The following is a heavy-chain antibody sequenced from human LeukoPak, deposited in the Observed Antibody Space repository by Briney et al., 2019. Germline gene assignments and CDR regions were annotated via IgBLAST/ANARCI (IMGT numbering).Heavy chain of an antibody. D-gene: IGHD2-21*02. V-gene: IGHV4-59*01. CDR3: ARWGESGDSVVHAFDI. Sequence: SETLSLTCTASGASITSYYWNWMRQSPGKGLEWIGYGHHSGATNYNPSLESRGTISVDTSKNQFSLKLSSVSAAGTAVYYCARWGESGDSVVHAFDIWGRGIMVTVSS. CDR2: GHHSGAT. J-gene: IGHJ3*02. CDR1: GASITSYY.